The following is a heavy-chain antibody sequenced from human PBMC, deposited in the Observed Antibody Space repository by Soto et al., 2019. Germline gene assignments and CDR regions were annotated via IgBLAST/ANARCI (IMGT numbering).Heavy chain of an antibody. CDR1: GGSISSSSYY. J-gene: IGHJ4*02. CDR2: IYYSGST. V-gene: IGHV4-39*01. CDR3: ARLGARYCSGGSCYPFDY. D-gene: IGHD2-15*01. Sequence: QLQLQESGPGLVKPSETLSLTCTVSGGSISSSSYYWGWIRQPPGKGLEWIGSIYYSGSTYYNPFPKSRVTISVDTSKNQFSLKLSSVTAADTAVYYCARLGARYCSGGSCYPFDYWGQGTLVTVSS.